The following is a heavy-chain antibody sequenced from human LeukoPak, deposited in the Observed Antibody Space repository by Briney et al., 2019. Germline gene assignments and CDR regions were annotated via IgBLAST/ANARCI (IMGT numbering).Heavy chain of an antibody. CDR2: IYTSGST. CDR3: ARDKAGNFDY. J-gene: IGHJ4*02. CDR1: GGSISNNSYF. Sequence: SETLSLTCTVSGGSISNNSYFWGWIRQPPGKGLEWIGRIYTSGSTNYNPSLKSRVTMSVDTSKNQFSLKLSSVTAADTAVYYCARDKAGNFDYWGQGTLVTVSS. V-gene: IGHV4-39*07. D-gene: IGHD3-10*01.